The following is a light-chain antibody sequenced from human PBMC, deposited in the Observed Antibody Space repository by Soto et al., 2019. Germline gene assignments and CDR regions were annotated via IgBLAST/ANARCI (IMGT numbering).Light chain of an antibody. V-gene: IGLV2-14*01. CDR3: CSYTTSNTLV. CDR2: EVS. J-gene: IGLJ2*01. CDR1: RRYVCAYTY. Sequence: QSVLTQPASVSGAPGQSITISCTGTRRYVCAYTYVSWYQPHPGKAPQLMIFEVSDRPSGVSNRFSGSKSGNTASLTISGLQAEDEADYYCCSYTTSNTLVFGGGTKLTVL.